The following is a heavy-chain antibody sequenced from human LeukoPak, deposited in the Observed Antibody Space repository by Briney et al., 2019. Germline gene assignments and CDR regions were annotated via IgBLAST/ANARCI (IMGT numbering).Heavy chain of an antibody. CDR3: ATDREGDPSAYYLV. Sequence: GGSLRLSCTASGFTFKDYAMYWVQQAPGKGLEWVSGISWNSGTTDYADSVKGRFTVSRDNAKDSLYLQMNSLRPEDTAWYYCATDREGDPSAYYLVGGQGTLITVSS. CDR1: GFTFKDYA. CDR2: ISWNSGTT. J-gene: IGHJ4*02. V-gene: IGHV3-9*01. D-gene: IGHD3-22*01.